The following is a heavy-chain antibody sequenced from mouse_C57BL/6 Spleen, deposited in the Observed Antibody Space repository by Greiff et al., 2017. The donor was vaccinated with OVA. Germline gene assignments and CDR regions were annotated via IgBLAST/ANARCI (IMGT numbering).Heavy chain of an antibody. V-gene: IGHV1-69*01. CDR2: IDPSDSYT. CDR3: ARSQGYDRAWFAY. CDR1: GYTFTSYW. D-gene: IGHD3-1*01. J-gene: IGHJ3*01. Sequence: QVHVKQPGAELVMPGASVKLSCKASGYTFTSYWMHWVKQRPGQGLEWIGEIDPSDSYTNYNQKFKGKSTLTVDKSSSTAYMQLSSLTSEDSAVYYCARSQGYDRAWFAYWGQGTLVTVSA.